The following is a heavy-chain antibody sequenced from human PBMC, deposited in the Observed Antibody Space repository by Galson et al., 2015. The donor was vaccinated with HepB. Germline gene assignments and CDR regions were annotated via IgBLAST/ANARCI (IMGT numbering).Heavy chain of an antibody. Sequence: SLRLSCAASGFTFSSYAMSWVRQAPGKGLEWVSAISGSGGSTYYADSVKGRFTISRDNSKNTLYLQMNSLRAEDTAVYYCANFHPVAVVVPAATNDDAFDIWGQGTMVTVSS. J-gene: IGHJ3*02. CDR3: ANFHPVAVVVPAATNDDAFDI. V-gene: IGHV3-23*01. D-gene: IGHD2-2*01. CDR1: GFTFSSYA. CDR2: ISGSGGST.